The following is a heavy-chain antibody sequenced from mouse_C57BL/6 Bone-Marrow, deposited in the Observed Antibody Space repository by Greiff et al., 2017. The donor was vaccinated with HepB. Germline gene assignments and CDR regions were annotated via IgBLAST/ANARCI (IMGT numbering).Heavy chain of an antibody. CDR1: GYTFTSYW. V-gene: IGHV1-50*01. Sequence: QVQLQQPGAELVKPGASVKLSCKASGYTFTSYWMQWVKQRPGQGLEWIGEIDPSDSYTNYNQKFKGKATLTVDTSSSTAYMQLSSLTSEDSAVYYCARSRDYDFYAMDYWGQGTSVTVSS. D-gene: IGHD2-4*01. CDR3: ARSRDYDFYAMDY. J-gene: IGHJ4*01. CDR2: IDPSDSYT.